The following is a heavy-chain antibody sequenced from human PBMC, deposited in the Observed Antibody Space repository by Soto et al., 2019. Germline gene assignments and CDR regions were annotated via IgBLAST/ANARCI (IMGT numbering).Heavy chain of an antibody. Sequence: PVVSLRLSFAASGFTFSSYAVHWVRQAPGKGLEWVAVISYDGSNKYYADSVKGRFTISRDNSKNTLYLQMNSLRAEDTAVYYCARDMAGATTGSLDYWGEGT. CDR2: ISYDGSNK. D-gene: IGHD1-26*01. CDR1: GFTFSSYA. V-gene: IGHV3-30-3*01. CDR3: ARDMAGATTGSLDY. J-gene: IGHJ4*02.